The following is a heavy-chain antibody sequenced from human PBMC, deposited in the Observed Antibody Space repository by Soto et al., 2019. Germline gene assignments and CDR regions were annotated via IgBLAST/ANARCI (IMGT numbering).Heavy chain of an antibody. CDR3: ARDSNFSGGSCYCVY. CDR2: INPNRGGT. V-gene: IGHV1-2*04. J-gene: IGHJ4*02. CDR1: GYTFTGYY. Sequence: QVQLVQSGAEVKKPGASVKVSCKASGYTFTGYYMHWVRQAPGQGLECMGWINPNRGGTNYAQKCQGWVTMTRNTSLSTDDTELTGLGSDDTAVYYCARDSNFSGGSCYCVYWGQGTLVTVSS. D-gene: IGHD2-15*01.